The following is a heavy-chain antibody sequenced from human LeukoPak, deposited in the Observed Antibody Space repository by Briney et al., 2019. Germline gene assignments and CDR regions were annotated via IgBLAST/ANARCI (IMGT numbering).Heavy chain of an antibody. D-gene: IGHD6-19*01. V-gene: IGHV3-23*01. CDR1: GFTFSSCA. Sequence: PGGPLRLSCAASGFTFSSCAMSWVHQAPGKGLEWVSAISGSGGSTYYADSVKGRFTISRDNSKNTLYLQMNSLRAEDTAVYYCAKDLAVAGNSYYFDYWGQGTLVTVSS. J-gene: IGHJ4*02. CDR2: ISGSGGST. CDR3: AKDLAVAGNSYYFDY.